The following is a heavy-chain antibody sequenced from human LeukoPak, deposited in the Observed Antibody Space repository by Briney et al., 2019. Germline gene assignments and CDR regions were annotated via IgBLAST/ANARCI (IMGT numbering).Heavy chain of an antibody. V-gene: IGHV3-30-3*01. Sequence: GGSLRLSCAASGFTFSSYAMHWVRQAPGKGLEWVAVISYDGSNKYYADSVKGRFTISRDNSKNTLYLQMNSLRAEDTAVYYCAKASHDSSGYYSITGMNWFDPWGQGTLVTVSS. CDR1: GFTFSSYA. J-gene: IGHJ5*02. CDR2: ISYDGSNK. D-gene: IGHD3-22*01. CDR3: AKASHDSSGYYSITGMNWFDP.